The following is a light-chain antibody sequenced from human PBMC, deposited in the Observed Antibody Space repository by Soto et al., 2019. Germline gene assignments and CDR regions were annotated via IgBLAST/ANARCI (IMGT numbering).Light chain of an antibody. CDR2: DTS. CDR1: QSVGSY. V-gene: IGKV3-11*01. CDR3: QQRSRLIT. J-gene: IGKJ5*01. Sequence: EIVLTQSPATLSLSPGERATLSCRASQSVGSYLGWYRQRPGQAPRLPIYDTSNRAAGIPARFSGSGSGTAFTLTISRLAREDSEVYYCQQRSRLITFGQGTRLEIK.